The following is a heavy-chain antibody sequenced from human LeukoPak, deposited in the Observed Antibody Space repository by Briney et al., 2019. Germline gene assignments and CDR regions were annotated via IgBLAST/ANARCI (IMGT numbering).Heavy chain of an antibody. J-gene: IGHJ6*02. CDR1: GYTFTGYY. CDR2: INPSGGST. V-gene: IGHV1-46*01. CDR3: VGMDV. Sequence: ASVKVSCKASGYTFTGYYMHWVRQAPGQGLEWMGIINPSGGSTNYAQKFQGRVTITADESTSTAYMELSSLRSEDTAVYYCVGMDVWGQGTTVTVSS.